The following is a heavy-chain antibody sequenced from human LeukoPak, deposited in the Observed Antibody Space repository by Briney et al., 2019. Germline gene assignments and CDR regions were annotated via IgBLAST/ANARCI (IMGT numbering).Heavy chain of an antibody. CDR2: INPSGGST. V-gene: IGHV1-46*01. CDR3: ARDKDGRGFDY. D-gene: IGHD1-26*01. Sequence: ASVKVSCKASGYTFISYYIHWVRQAPGQGLEWMGIINPSGGSTSYAQKFQGRVTMTRDMSTSTVYMELSSLRSEDTAVYYCARDKDGRGFDYWGQGTLVTVSS. CDR1: GYTFISYY. J-gene: IGHJ4*02.